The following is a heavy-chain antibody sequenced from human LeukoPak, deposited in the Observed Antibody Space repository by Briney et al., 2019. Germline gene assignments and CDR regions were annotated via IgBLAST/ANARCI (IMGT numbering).Heavy chain of an antibody. J-gene: IGHJ6*02. CDR1: GDSVSSNSAA. CDR2: TYYRPKWYN. CDR3: ARDADSGSYLEYYYYGMDV. V-gene: IGHV6-1*01. D-gene: IGHD1-26*01. Sequence: SQTLSLTCAISGDSVSSNSAAWNWIRQSPSRGLEWLGRTYYRPKWYNDYAVSVKSRITINPDTSKNQFSLQLNSVTPEDTAVYYCARDADSGSYLEYYYYGMDVWGQGTTVTVSS.